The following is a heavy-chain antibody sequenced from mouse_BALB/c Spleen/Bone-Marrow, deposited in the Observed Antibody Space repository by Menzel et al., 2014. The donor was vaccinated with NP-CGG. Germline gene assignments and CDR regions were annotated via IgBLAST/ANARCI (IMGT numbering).Heavy chain of an antibody. CDR3: TGQGNWDHYAMDY. CDR1: GFTFSTYG. V-gene: IGHV5-6*01. Sequence: EVQGVESGGDLVKPGGSLKLSCAASGFTFSTYGVSWVRQTPDKRLEWVATISSGGGYTYYPDSVKGRFTISRDNAKNTLYLQMSSLKSEDKAMYYCTGQGNWDHYAMDYRGQGTSVTVSS. D-gene: IGHD4-1*01. J-gene: IGHJ4*01. CDR2: ISSGGGYT.